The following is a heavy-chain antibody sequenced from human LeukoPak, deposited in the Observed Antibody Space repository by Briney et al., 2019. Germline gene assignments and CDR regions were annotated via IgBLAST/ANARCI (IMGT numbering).Heavy chain of an antibody. J-gene: IGHJ5*02. D-gene: IGHD3-9*01. Sequence: NPSLKSRVTISVDTSKNQFSLKLSSVTAADTAVYYCARGYYDILTGYYDPWWFDPWGQGTLVTVSS. CDR3: ARGYYDILTGYYDPWWFDP. V-gene: IGHV4-59*12.